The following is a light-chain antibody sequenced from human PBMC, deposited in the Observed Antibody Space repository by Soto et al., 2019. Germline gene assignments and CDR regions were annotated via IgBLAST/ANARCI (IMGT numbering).Light chain of an antibody. Sequence: ELVLTQSPATLSVSPGERATLSCRASQGVGSTLAWYQQEPGRAPRLLIYDASTRSTGIPARFSGAGSGTEFTLSISSLQSDDFAVYSGQHSLNWPLTFGGGTRVES. CDR1: QGVGST. CDR3: QHSLNWPLT. V-gene: IGKV3-15*01. CDR2: DAS. J-gene: IGKJ4*01.